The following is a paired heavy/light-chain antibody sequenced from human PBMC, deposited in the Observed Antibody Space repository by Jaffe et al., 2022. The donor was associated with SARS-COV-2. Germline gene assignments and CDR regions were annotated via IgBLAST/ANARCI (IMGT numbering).Heavy chain of an antibody. J-gene: IGHJ5*02. D-gene: IGHD2-2*01. V-gene: IGHV3-64*01. CDR1: GFTFNNFP. CDR2: IDHEGGNNA. CDR3: ARRYCSSDRCHASDL. Sequence: EEQLVESGGGLVQPGGSLRLSCAASGFTFNNFPMYWARQTPGKGLEYVSAIDHEGGNNAYYANSVNGRFTISRDASKNTVYLQMGSLRTEDTAVYYCARRYCSSDRCHASDLWGQGTLVTVSS.
Light chain of an antibody. V-gene: IGKV3-15*01. J-gene: IGKJ2*01. CDR3: QQYNKWPFT. Sequence: EIVMTQSPALLSVSPGERATLSCRASQSLSSNLAWYQQKPGQPPRLLIYDASTRATGIPPRFSGSGSGTEFTLTISSLHSEDFAVYHCQQYNKWPFTFGQGTNLDIK. CDR1: QSLSSN. CDR2: DAS.